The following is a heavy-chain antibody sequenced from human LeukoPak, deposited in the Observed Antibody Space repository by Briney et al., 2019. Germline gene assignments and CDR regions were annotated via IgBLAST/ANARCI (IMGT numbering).Heavy chain of an antibody. CDR1: SGSISRYY. J-gene: IGHJ6*03. Sequence: SETLSLTYTVHSGSISRYYGSWIRQPAGKGLEWIGRIYTSGSTNYNPSLKSRVTMSVDTSKNQFSLKLSSVTAADTAVYYCSREEDIVFYGYYYHYMDVWGKGTTVTVSS. CDR2: IYTSGST. CDR3: SREEDIVFYGYYYHYMDV. D-gene: IGHD2-15*01. V-gene: IGHV4-4*07.